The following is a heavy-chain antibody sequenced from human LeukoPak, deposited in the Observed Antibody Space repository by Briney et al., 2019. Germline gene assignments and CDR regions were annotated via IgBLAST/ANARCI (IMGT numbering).Heavy chain of an antibody. J-gene: IGHJ4*02. CDR3: ARKTYDSSGYYYVDLYYFDY. D-gene: IGHD3-22*01. CDR1: GGSISSISYY. CDR2: IYYSVST. Sequence: SETLSLTCTGSGGSISSISYYWGWIRQPPGKGLEWIGSIYYSVSTYYNPSLKSRVTISVDTYKNQFSLKLSYVSAADTAVYYCARKTYDSSGYYYVDLYYFDYWGQGTLVTVSS. V-gene: IGHV4-39*07.